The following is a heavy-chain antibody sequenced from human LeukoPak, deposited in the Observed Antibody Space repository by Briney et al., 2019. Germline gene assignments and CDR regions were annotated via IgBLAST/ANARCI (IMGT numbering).Heavy chain of an antibody. CDR1: GFTFTSYD. D-gene: IGHD3-16*01. CDR2: ISGYNGNT. V-gene: IGHV1-18*01. Sequence: ASVKVSCKTSGFTFTSYDISWVRQAPGQGLEWMGWISGYNGNTNYAQKLQGRVTMTTDTSTTTVYIELRSLRSDDTAVYYCARAKAEGADYWGEGTLVTVSS. J-gene: IGHJ4*02. CDR3: ARAKAEGADY.